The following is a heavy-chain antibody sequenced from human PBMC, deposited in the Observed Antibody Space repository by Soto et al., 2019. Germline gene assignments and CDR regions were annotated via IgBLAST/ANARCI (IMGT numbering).Heavy chain of an antibody. V-gene: IGHV4-39*01. CDR3: ARPGYCSSTSCEFDY. D-gene: IGHD2-2*01. CDR2: IYYSGST. J-gene: IGHJ4*02. CDR1: DCSISSSSYY. Sequence: WQTMCLSCTVSDCSISSSSYYWGWIRKHPKKRLEWIGSIYYSGSTYYNPSLKSRVTISVDTSKNQFSLKLSSVTAADTAVHYFARPGYCSSTSCEFDYWGQGTLVTVS.